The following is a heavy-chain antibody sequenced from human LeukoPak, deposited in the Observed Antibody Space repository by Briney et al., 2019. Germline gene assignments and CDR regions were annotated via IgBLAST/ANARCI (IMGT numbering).Heavy chain of an antibody. CDR2: INHSGST. J-gene: IGHJ4*02. CDR3: ARENSSSSPPYYFDY. CDR1: GGSFSGYY. V-gene: IGHV4-34*01. Sequence: PSETLSLTCAVYGGSFSGYYWSWIRQPPGKGLEWIGEINHSGSTNYSPSLKSRVTISVDTSKNQFSLKLSSVTAADTAVYYCARENSSSSPPYYFDYWGQGTLVTVSS. D-gene: IGHD6-6*01.